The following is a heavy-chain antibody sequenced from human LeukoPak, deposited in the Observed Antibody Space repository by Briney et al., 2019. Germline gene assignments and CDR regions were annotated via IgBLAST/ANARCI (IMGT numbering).Heavy chain of an antibody. Sequence: PGGSLRLSCAASGFTVSSNYMSWVRQAPGKGLEWVSAISGSGGSTYYADSVKGRFTISRDNSKNTPYLQMNSLRAEDTAVYYCAKQGSIRTGDSEIAEDYWGQGTLVTVSS. D-gene: IGHD7-27*01. CDR2: ISGSGGST. V-gene: IGHV3-23*01. CDR3: AKQGSIRTGDSEIAEDY. CDR1: GFTVSSNY. J-gene: IGHJ4*02.